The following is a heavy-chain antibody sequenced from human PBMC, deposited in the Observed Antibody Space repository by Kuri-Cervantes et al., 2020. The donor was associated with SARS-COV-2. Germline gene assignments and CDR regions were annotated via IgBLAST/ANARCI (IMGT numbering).Heavy chain of an antibody. CDR3: ARVADIVVVPAGMVLDP. CDR2: IIPIFGTA. D-gene: IGHD2-2*01. CDR1: GGTFSSYA. Sequence: SVKVSCKASGGTFSSYAISWVRQAPGQGLEWMGGIIPIFGTANYAQKFQGRVTITADESTSTAYMELSSLRSEDTAVYYCARVADIVVVPAGMVLDPWGQGTLVTVSS. J-gene: IGHJ5*02. V-gene: IGHV1-69*13.